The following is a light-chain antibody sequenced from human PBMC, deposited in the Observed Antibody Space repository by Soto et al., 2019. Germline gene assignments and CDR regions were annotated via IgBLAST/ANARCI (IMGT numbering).Light chain of an antibody. J-gene: IGKJ1*01. CDR1: QSITSN. CDR2: DAT. CDR3: QQSYTIPWT. Sequence: DIQMAQSPSSLSASVGERVTITCRASQSITSNLNWYQQKPGKAPKLLIYDATSLQGGVPSRFRGSGSRADFTLTISSLQPEDFATYICQQSYTIPWTFGQGTKVEIK. V-gene: IGKV1-39*01.